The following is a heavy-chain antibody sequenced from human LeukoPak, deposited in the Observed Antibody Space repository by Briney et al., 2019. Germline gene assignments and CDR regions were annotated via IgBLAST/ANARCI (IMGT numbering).Heavy chain of an antibody. CDR1: GYTFTSYY. CDR2: FDPEDGET. V-gene: IGHV1-24*01. Sequence: ASVKVSCKASGYTFTSYYMHWVRQAPGKGLEWMGGFDPEDGETIYAQKFQGRVTMTEDTSTDTAYMELSSLRSEDTAVYYCATVPDRFSGRWFDPWGQGTLVTVSS. J-gene: IGHJ5*02. D-gene: IGHD1-14*01. CDR3: ATVPDRFSGRWFDP.